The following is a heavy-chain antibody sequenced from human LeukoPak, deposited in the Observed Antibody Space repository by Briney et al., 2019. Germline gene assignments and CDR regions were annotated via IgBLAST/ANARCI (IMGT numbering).Heavy chain of an antibody. Sequence: GGSLRLSCTASGFTFSDYSLNWVRQAPGKGLEWVSSITGSGSYMYYGDSVKGRFTISRDNAKNSLSLEMTNLRGDDTALYYCVRVDDILTGGMDVWGQGTTVTVSS. J-gene: IGHJ6*02. CDR3: VRVDDILTGGMDV. V-gene: IGHV3-21*01. CDR2: ITGSGSYM. D-gene: IGHD3-9*01. CDR1: GFTFSDYS.